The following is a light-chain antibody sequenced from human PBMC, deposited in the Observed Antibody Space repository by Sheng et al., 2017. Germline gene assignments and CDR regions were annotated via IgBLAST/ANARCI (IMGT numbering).Light chain of an antibody. J-gene: IGKJ4*01. CDR2: AAS. Sequence: DIQMTQSPSSLSASVGDRVTITCRASQSITTYLNWYHQKPGKAPELLIYAASSLQSGVPSRFSGSGSGTDFTLTISSLQPEDFATYYCQLSSSPFTFGGGTKVEIK. V-gene: IGKV1-39*01. CDR3: QLSSSPFT. CDR1: QSITTY.